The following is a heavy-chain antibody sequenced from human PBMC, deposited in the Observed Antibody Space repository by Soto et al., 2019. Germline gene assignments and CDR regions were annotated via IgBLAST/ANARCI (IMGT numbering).Heavy chain of an antibody. V-gene: IGHV4-39*01. Sequence: SETLSLTCTVSGGSISSSSYYWGWIRQPPGKGLEWIRSIYYSGSTYYNPSLKSRVTISVDTSKNQFSLKLSSVTAADTAVYYCARLDIVASSFDYWGQGTLVTV. CDR1: GGSISSSSYY. CDR3: ARLDIVASSFDY. D-gene: IGHD5-12*01. J-gene: IGHJ4*02. CDR2: IYYSGST.